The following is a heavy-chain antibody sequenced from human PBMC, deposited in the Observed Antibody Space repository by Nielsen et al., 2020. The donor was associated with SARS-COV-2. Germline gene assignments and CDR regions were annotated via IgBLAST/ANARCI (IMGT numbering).Heavy chain of an antibody. D-gene: IGHD1-26*01. Sequence: GGSLRLSCAASGFTSGTFALHWVPQAPGKGLEWVAIISHDGNTLYNAGSVKGRFTISRDNSENTMFLQMNSLRVDDTAVYYCARLLTNTGNYFRFDPWGQGTLVTVSS. CDR1: GFTSGTFA. V-gene: IGHV3-30*04. J-gene: IGHJ5*02. CDR2: ISHDGNTL. CDR3: ARLLTNTGNYFRFDP.